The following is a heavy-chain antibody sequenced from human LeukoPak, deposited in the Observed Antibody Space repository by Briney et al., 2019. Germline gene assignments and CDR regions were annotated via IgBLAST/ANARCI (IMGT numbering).Heavy chain of an antibody. Sequence: GESLKISCKGSEYRFTSYWIGWVRQMPGKGLEWMGIIYPDDSDTRYSPSFQGQVTISADKSISTAYLQWSSLKASDTAMYYCARAAAGTYYYYYMDVWGKGTTVTVSS. CDR2: IYPDDSDT. CDR1: EYRFTSYW. V-gene: IGHV5-51*01. D-gene: IGHD6-13*01. CDR3: ARAAAGTYYYYYMDV. J-gene: IGHJ6*03.